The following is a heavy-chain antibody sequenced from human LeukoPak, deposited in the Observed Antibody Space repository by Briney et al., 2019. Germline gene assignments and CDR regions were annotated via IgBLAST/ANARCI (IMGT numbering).Heavy chain of an antibody. D-gene: IGHD2-2*01. CDR2: IIPDSGGA. Sequence: GASVKVSCETSGYTFTNYYVHWVRQAPGQGLEWMGYIIPDSGGADYDQRFQGRVTMTRDKSISTVYMELSSLRSDDTAVYYCSTEDKYCGSANCGKYWGQGTLVTVSS. CDR1: GYTFTNYY. J-gene: IGHJ4*02. V-gene: IGHV1-2*02. CDR3: STEDKYCGSANCGKY.